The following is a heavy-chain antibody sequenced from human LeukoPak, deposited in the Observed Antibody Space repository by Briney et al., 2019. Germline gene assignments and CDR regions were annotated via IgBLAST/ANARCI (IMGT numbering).Heavy chain of an antibody. CDR3: ARLYASGNYWVDF. CDR1: GGSINRYY. Sequence: SQTLSLTCTVSGGSINRYYWSWIRQPPGKGLEWIGYNSYTGSTNYNPSLKSRVTISVDTSKNQFSLKLSSVTAADTAVYYCARLYASGNYWVDFWGQGTLVIVSS. D-gene: IGHD3-10*01. V-gene: IGHV4-59*01. J-gene: IGHJ4*02. CDR2: NSYTGST.